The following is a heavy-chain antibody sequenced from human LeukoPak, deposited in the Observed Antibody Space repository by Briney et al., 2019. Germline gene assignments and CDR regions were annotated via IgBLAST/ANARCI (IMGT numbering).Heavy chain of an antibody. D-gene: IGHD6-13*01. CDR1: GYIFTSYY. Sequence: ASVKVSCKASGYIFTSYYVHWVRQAPGQGLEWMGIINPSSGGTTYAQKFQGRVTMTRDMSTSTVYMELSSLRSEDTAVYYCARDLDGSSWYLDSWGQGTLVAVSS. V-gene: IGHV1-46*01. CDR3: ARDLDGSSWYLDS. CDR2: INPSSGGT. J-gene: IGHJ4*02.